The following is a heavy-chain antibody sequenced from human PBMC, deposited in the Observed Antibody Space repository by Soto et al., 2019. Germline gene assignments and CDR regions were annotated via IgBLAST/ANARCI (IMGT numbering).Heavy chain of an antibody. CDR3: ARADITGFDL. D-gene: IGHD1-20*01. CDR1: GITVGSNY. V-gene: IGHV3-53*01. Sequence: GGSLRLSCAASGITVGSNYMSWVRQAPGKGLEWVSTIYAGGSRFYADSVKGRFTISRDNSKNALFLQMNSLRAEDTAMFYCARADITGFDLWGQGTLVTVSS. CDR2: IYAGGSR. J-gene: IGHJ4*02.